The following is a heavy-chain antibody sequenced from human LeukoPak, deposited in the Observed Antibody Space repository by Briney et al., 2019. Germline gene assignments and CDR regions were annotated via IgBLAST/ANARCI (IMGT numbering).Heavy chain of an antibody. CDR3: ARSQQLIRTFDS. V-gene: IGHV4-59*01. CDR1: GDSIGPYY. J-gene: IGHJ4*02. D-gene: IGHD6-13*01. CDR2: IYYSGDT. Sequence: PSETLSLTCIVSGDSIGPYYWNWIRQPPGKGLEWIGYIYYSGDTNYNPSLKSRVTMSVDTSKNQFSLKLTSVTAADTAVYYCARSQQLIRTFDSWGQGTLVTVSS.